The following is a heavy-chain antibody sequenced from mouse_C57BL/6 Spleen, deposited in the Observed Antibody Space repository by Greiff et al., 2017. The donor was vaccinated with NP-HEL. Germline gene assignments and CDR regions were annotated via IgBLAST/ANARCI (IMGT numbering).Heavy chain of an antibody. CDR3: AKPYYDYDLFYAMDY. CDR2: INPYNGDT. CDR1: GYSFTGYF. V-gene: IGHV1-20*01. J-gene: IGHJ4*01. Sequence: EVQLQQSGPELVKPGDSVKISCKASGYSFTGYFMNWVMQSHGKSLEWIGRINPYNGDTFYNQKLKGKATLTVDKASSTAHMELRSLTSEDSAVYYCAKPYYDYDLFYAMDYWGQGTSVTVSS. D-gene: IGHD2-4*01.